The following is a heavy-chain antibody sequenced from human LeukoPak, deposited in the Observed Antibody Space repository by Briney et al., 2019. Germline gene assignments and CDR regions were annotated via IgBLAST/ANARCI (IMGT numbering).Heavy chain of an antibody. Sequence: TGGSLRLSCAASGFTFDDYGMSWVRQAPGKGLEWVSGIKWNGGSTGYADSVKGRFTISRDNAKNSLYLQMNSLRAEDTAVYYCARDHSYYDSSGYSGIDYWGQGTLVTVSS. CDR3: ARDHSYYDSSGYSGIDY. D-gene: IGHD3-22*01. V-gene: IGHV3-20*04. CDR1: GFTFDDYG. J-gene: IGHJ4*02. CDR2: IKWNGGST.